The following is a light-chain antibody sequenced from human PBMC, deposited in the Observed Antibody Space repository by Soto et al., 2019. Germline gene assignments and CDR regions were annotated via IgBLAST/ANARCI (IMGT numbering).Light chain of an antibody. CDR2: LGS. J-gene: IGKJ4*01. CDR3: MQALQTPLT. V-gene: IGKV2-28*01. Sequence: DLVMTQSPLSLPVTPGEPASISCRSSQSLLHSNGYNYLVWYLQKPGQSPQLLIYLGSNRASGVPDRFSGSGSGTDFTLKISRVEAEDVGVYYCMQALQTPLTFGGGTKVEVK. CDR1: QSLLHSNGYNY.